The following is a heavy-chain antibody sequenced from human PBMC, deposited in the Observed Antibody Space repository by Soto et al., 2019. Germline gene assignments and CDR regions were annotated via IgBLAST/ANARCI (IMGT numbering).Heavy chain of an antibody. CDR3: AGPIYCSGGSCYRGYFQH. V-gene: IGHV1-18*01. CDR1: GYTFTSYG. CDR2: ISAYNGNT. J-gene: IGHJ1*01. D-gene: IGHD2-15*01. Sequence: GASVKVSCKASGYTFTSYGISWVRQAPGQGLEWMGWISAYNGNTNYAQKLQGRVTMTTDTSTSTAYMELRSLRSDDTAVYYCAGPIYCSGGSCYRGYFQHWGQGALVTVSS.